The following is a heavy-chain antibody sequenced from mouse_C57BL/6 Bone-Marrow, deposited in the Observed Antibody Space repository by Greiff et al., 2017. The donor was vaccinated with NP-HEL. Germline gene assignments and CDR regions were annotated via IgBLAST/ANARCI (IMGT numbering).Heavy chain of an antibody. CDR2: INPNNGGT. CDR3: ASPNYYGSSYEFAY. J-gene: IGHJ3*01. V-gene: IGHV1-22*01. Sequence: EVKLQESGPELVKPGASVKMSCKASGYTFTDYNMHWVKQSHGKSLEWIGYINPNNGGTSYNQKFKGKATLTVNKSSSTAYMELRSLTSEDSAVYYCASPNYYGSSYEFAYWGQGTLVTVSA. CDR1: GYTFTDYN. D-gene: IGHD1-1*01.